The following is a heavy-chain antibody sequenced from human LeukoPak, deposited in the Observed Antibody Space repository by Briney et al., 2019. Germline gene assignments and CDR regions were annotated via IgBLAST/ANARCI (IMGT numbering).Heavy chain of an antibody. CDR2: ISSSSSYI. CDR1: GFTFSSYS. CDR3: AKDPYYYDSSASSGMDV. V-gene: IGHV3-21*01. Sequence: PGGSLRLSCAASGFTFSSYSMNWVRQAPGKGLEWVSSISSSSSYIYYADSVKGRFTISRDNSKNTLYLQMNSLRAEDTAVYYCAKDPYYYDSSASSGMDVWGQGTTVTVSS. J-gene: IGHJ6*02. D-gene: IGHD3-22*01.